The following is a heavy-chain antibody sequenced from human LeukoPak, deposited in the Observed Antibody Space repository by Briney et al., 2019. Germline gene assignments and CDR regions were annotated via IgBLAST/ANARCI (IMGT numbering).Heavy chain of an antibody. V-gene: IGHV4-39*07. CDR3: ARGGWLIDY. CDR1: GGSISSSSYY. Sequence: LETLSLTCTVSGGSISSSSYYWSWIRQPPGKGLEWIGEINHSGSTNYNPSLKSRVTISVDTSKNQFSLKLSSVTAADTAVYYCARGGWLIDYWGQGTLVTVSS. CDR2: INHSGST. J-gene: IGHJ4*02. D-gene: IGHD6-19*01.